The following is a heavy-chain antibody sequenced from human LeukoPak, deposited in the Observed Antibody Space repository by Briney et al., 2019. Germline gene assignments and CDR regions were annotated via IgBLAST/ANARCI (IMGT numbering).Heavy chain of an antibody. CDR3: AKWMTFGNVFDI. D-gene: IGHD3/OR15-3a*01. V-gene: IGHV3-30*02. Sequence: GGSLRLSCAASGFTFSSYGMHWVRQAPGKGLEWVAFIRYDGSNKYYADSVKGRFTISRDNSKNTLYLQMNSLRADDTAVYHCAKWMTFGNVFDIWGQGTMVTVSS. J-gene: IGHJ3*02. CDR2: IRYDGSNK. CDR1: GFTFSSYG.